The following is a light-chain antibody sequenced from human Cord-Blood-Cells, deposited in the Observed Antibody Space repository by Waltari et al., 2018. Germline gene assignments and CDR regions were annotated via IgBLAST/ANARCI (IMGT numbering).Light chain of an antibody. Sequence: QSALTQPASVSGSPGQSLTISCTGTISDVGGYNYVSWYQQHPGKAPKLMIYDVSKRPSGVSNRFSGSKSGNTASLTISGLQAEDEADYYCSSYTSSSVVFGGGTKLTVL. V-gene: IGLV2-14*01. J-gene: IGLJ2*01. CDR2: DVS. CDR1: ISDVGGYNY. CDR3: SSYTSSSVV.